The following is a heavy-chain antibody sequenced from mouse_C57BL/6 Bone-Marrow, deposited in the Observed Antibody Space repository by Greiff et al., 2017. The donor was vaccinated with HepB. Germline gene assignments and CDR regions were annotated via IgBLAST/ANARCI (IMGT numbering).Heavy chain of an antibody. CDR2: IDPENGDT. D-gene: IGHD1-1*01. CDR1: GFNIKDDY. V-gene: IGHV14-4*01. J-gene: IGHJ1*03. CDR3: TTGYGSSYWYFDV. Sequence: VQLQQSGAELVRPGASVKLSCTASGFNIKDDYMHWVKQRPEQGLEWIGWIDPENGDTEYASKVQGKATITADTSSNTAYLQLSSLTSEDTAVYYCTTGYGSSYWYFDVWGTGTTVTVSS.